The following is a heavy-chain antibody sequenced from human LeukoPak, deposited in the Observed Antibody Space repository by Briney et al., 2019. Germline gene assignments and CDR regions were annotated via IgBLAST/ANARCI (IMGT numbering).Heavy chain of an antibody. D-gene: IGHD1-14*01. CDR2: FDPEDGET. Sequence: AGVKVSCNAAGYILIELSMQRVRRPPGRGGVGRVGFDPEDGETIYEQKFQGRVTMTEDTSTDTAYMELSSLRSEDTAVYYCATSQPRGFRIPFDYWGQGTLVSVSS. CDR1: GYILIELS. CDR3: ATSQPRGFRIPFDY. J-gene: IGHJ4*02. V-gene: IGHV1-24*01.